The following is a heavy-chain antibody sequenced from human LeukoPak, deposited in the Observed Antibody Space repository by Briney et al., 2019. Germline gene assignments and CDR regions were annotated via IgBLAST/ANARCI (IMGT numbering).Heavy chain of an antibody. J-gene: IGHJ5*02. CDR1: GGSISSSSYY. CDR3: ARGPFVGTMVRGDPRCWFDP. D-gene: IGHD3-10*01. Sequence: SETLSLTCSVSGGSISSSSYYWGWIRQPPGKGLEWIGEINHSGSTNYNPSLKSRVTISVDTSKNQFSLKLSSVTAADTAVYYCARGPFVGTMVRGDPRCWFDPWGQGTLVTVSS. V-gene: IGHV4-39*07. CDR2: INHSGST.